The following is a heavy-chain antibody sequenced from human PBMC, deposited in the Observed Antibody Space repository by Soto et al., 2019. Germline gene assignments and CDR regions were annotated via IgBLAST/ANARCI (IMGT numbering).Heavy chain of an antibody. CDR2: ITSGGST. V-gene: IGHV3-23*01. CDR3: ARASFTGDPYYRSGLDV. D-gene: IGHD7-27*01. J-gene: IGHJ6*02. Sequence: EVHLLESGGGLVQRGGSLRLSCAASGFTFNHYAMSWVRRAPGKGLEWVSSITSGGSTYYADSVKGRFTITRDKSKSMLFLQMTSLRAGDTAIFHCARASFTGDPYYRSGLDVWGRGTRLTVSS. CDR1: GFTFNHYA.